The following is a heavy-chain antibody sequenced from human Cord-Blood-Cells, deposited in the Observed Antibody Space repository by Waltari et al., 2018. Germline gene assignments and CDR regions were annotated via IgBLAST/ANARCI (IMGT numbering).Heavy chain of an antibody. V-gene: IGHV1-46*01. J-gene: IGHJ1*01. CDR2: NNPSGGST. Sequence: QVQLVQSGAEVKKPGASVKVSCKASGYTFTSYYMHWVRQAPAHGLEWMGINNPSGGSTSDAQKFQGRVTMTRDTSTSTVYMGLSSLRSEDTAVYYCARWRGITMVRGVEEYFQHWGQGTLVTVSS. CDR3: ARWRGITMVRGVEEYFQH. D-gene: IGHD3-10*01. CDR1: GYTFTSYY.